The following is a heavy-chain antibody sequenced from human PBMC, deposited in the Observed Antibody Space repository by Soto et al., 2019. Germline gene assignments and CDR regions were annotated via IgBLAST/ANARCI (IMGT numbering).Heavy chain of an antibody. V-gene: IGHV4-31*03. CDR2: VYDSENA. Sequence: QVQLQESGPGLVKPSQTLSLTCNVSGESIRSGGYYWSWIRHHPRKGLEWIGYVYDSENAYYDPSLKSRVTISMDTSKNHFAMRLSSVTDADTAGYYCARASSSSSAADYWGQGTLVTVSS. J-gene: IGHJ4*02. CDR1: GESIRSGGYY. CDR3: ARASSSSSAADY. D-gene: IGHD6-6*01.